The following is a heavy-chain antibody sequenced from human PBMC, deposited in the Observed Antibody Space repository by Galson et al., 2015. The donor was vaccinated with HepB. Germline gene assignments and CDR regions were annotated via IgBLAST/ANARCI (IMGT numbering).Heavy chain of an antibody. CDR3: ARGRMVRGLSLRYDAVDT. CDR2: ISFDGFNK. Sequence: SLRLSCAGSGFTFSSCAMHWVRQAPGKGLEWVAVISFDGFNKYYADSVKGRFTISRDNSKNTLYLQMNSLSAEDTAVYYCARGRMVRGLSLRYDAVDTWGQGTMVTVSS. J-gene: IGHJ3*02. CDR1: GFTFSSCA. D-gene: IGHD3-10*01. V-gene: IGHV3-30*04.